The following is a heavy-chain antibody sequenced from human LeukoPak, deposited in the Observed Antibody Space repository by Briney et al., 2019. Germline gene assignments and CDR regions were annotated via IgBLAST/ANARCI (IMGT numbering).Heavy chain of an antibody. D-gene: IGHD1-26*01. CDR2: IWYDGSNK. J-gene: IGHJ6*02. CDR1: GFTFSSYG. Sequence: GGSLRLSCAASGFTFSSYGMHWVRQAPGKGLEWVAVIWYDGSNKYYADSVKGRFTISRDNSKNTLYLQMNSLRAEDTAVYYCASGAGSWQYYYYYYGMDVWGQGTTVTVSS. V-gene: IGHV3-33*01. CDR3: ASGAGSWQYYYYYYGMDV.